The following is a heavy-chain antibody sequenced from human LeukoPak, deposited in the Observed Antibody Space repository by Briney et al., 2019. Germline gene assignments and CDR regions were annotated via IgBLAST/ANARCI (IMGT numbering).Heavy chain of an antibody. CDR2: ISSSSRTI. J-gene: IGHJ6*02. D-gene: IGHD2-21*02. V-gene: IGHV3-48*02. CDR3: APWGAYCGGDCYPSNYYGMDV. Sequence: GGSLRLSCAASGFTFSRFSMNWVRQAPGKGLEWVSYISSSSRTIYYTDSVKGRFTISRDNAKNSLYLQMNSLRDEDTAVYYCAPWGAYCGGDCYPSNYYGMDVWGRGTTVTVSS. CDR1: GFTFSRFS.